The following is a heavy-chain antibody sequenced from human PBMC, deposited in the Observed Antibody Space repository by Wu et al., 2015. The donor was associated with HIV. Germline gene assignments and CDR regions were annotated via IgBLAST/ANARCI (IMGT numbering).Heavy chain of an antibody. CDR1: RDTFKRFA. Sequence: QVQLVQSGTEIKKPGSSVKVSCKASRDTFKRFAITWVRQAPGQGLECMGKITPVLGSTVYTQKFQDRVTITADESTSTSYMELSSLTSEDTAVYYCATGLGYCRRGVTCDYSGNWLDPWAREPRSPSPQ. CDR3: ATGLGYCRRGVTCDYSGNWLDP. V-gene: IGHV1-69*11. CDR2: ITPVLGST. D-gene: IGHD2-15*01. J-gene: IGHJ5*02.